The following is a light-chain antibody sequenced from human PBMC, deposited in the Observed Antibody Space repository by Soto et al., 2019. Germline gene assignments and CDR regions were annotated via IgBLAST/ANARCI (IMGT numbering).Light chain of an antibody. V-gene: IGKV3-20*01. CDR1: QSVSSSY. CDR3: QQYGSSPWT. J-gene: IGKJ1*01. Sequence: EIVLPQSPGPLSLSPGERATLSCRASQSVSSSYLAWYQQKPGQAPRLLIYGASSRATGSPDRFSGSGSGTDFTLTISRLEPEDFAVYYCQQYGSSPWTFGQGTKVEIK. CDR2: GAS.